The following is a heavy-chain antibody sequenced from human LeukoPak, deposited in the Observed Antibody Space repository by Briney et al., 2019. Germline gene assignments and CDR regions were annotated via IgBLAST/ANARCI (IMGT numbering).Heavy chain of an antibody. D-gene: IGHD1-1*01. Sequence: GGSLRLSCAASGFTFSSYAMSWIRRAPGKGLDWVSAISGGGDNTYYPDSVKGRFTISRDNSKNTLYLQMNSLRAEDTAIYYCAKPRAMTTGVGRYFDLWGRGTLVTVSS. CDR2: ISGGGDNT. V-gene: IGHV3-23*01. CDR1: GFTFSSYA. J-gene: IGHJ2*01. CDR3: AKPRAMTTGVGRYFDL.